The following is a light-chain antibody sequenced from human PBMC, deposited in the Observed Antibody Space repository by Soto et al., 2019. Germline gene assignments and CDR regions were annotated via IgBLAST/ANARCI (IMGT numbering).Light chain of an antibody. J-gene: IGLJ3*02. V-gene: IGLV2-23*02. Sequence: QSALTQPGSVSGSPGQSISISCTGTTSTVATYDLISWYQQHPGKAPRLLNYQATKRHSGTSTRLSGSKSGHTACLRISGVQSQYEADYYSSSFAGSVAVELMFGGGTERTGL. CDR3: SSFAGSVAVELM. CDR1: TSTVATYDL. CDR2: QAT.